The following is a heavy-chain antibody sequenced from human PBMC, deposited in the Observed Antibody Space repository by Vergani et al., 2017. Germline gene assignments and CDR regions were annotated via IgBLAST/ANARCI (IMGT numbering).Heavy chain of an antibody. V-gene: IGHV1-69*11. CDR2: IIPSLATT. Sequence: QVQLVQSGAEVKKPGSSVKVSCKASGGTFSSYALNWVRQAPGQGLEWMGSIIPSLATTIYAQKFQGRVTITADESTSTAYMELSSLKSEDTAVFYCARATCSSVSCYRGFEYWGQGSLITVSS. J-gene: IGHJ4*02. D-gene: IGHD2-15*01. CDR3: ARATCSSVSCYRGFEY. CDR1: GGTFSSYA.